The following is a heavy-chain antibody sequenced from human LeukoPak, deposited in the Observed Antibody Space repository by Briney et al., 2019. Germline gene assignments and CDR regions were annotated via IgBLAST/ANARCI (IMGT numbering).Heavy chain of an antibody. Sequence: GGSLRLSCVASGFTFTNAWMSWVRQAPGKGLEWVGRIKSKGDAETTDYAAPVKGRFFLSRDDSENTLYLQMYSLQTEDTAVYYCTTDLGLTMIRGVLVSWGQGTLATVSS. D-gene: IGHD3-10*01. CDR3: TTDLGLTMIRGVLVS. J-gene: IGHJ4*02. V-gene: IGHV3-15*01. CDR2: IKSKGDAETT. CDR1: GFTFTNAW.